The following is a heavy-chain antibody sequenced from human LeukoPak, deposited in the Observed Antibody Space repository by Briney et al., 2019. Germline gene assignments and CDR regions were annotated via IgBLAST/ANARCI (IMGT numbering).Heavy chain of an antibody. CDR3: ARAPLRYFDWLPASLAPIDAFDI. CDR1: GGSISSYY. D-gene: IGHD3-9*01. J-gene: IGHJ3*02. V-gene: IGHV4-59*01. Sequence: SETLSLTCTVSGGSISSYYWSWIRQPPGKGLEWIGYIYYSGSTNYNPSLKRRVTISVDTSKNQFSLKLSSVTAADTAVYYCARAPLRYFDWLPASLAPIDAFDIWGQGTMVTVSS. CDR2: IYYSGST.